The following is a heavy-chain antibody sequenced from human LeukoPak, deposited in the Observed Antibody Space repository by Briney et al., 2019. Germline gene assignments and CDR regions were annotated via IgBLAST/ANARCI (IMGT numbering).Heavy chain of an antibody. CDR2: IIPILGIA. CDR1: GGTFSSYA. V-gene: IGHV1-69*04. Sequence: GSSVKVSCKASGGTFSSYAISWVRQAPGQGLEWMGRIIPILGIANYAQKFQGRVTITTDESTSTAYMELSSLRSEDTAVYYCARTGLSVAARHMGYFDYWGQGTLVTVSS. CDR3: ARTGLSVAARHMGYFDY. J-gene: IGHJ4*02. D-gene: IGHD6-6*01.